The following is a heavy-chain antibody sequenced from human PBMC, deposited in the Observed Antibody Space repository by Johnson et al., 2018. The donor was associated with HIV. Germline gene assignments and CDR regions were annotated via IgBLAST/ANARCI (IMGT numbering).Heavy chain of an antibody. CDR3: ARAYSYGALDI. Sequence: VQLVESGGGVVQPGGSLRLSCAASGFTFSSYGMHWVRQAPGKGLEWVSVVYSGGYTYYADSVKGRFTISRDTSKNTLYLQMKSLRAEDTALYYCARAYSYGALDIWGQGTMVTVSS. V-gene: IGHV3-NL1*01. CDR1: GFTFSSYG. CDR2: VYSGGYT. D-gene: IGHD1-26*01. J-gene: IGHJ3*02.